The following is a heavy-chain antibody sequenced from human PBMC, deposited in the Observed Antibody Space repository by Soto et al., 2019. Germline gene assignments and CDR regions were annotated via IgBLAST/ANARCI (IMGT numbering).Heavy chain of an antibody. J-gene: IGHJ6*02. V-gene: IGHV4-34*01. D-gene: IGHD2-2*01. CDR3: ARGVYCSSTSCYWGMDV. CDR2: INHSGST. CDR1: GGSFSGYY. Sequence: QVQLQQWGAGLLKPSETLSLTCAVYGGSFSGYYWSWIRQPPGKGLEWIGEINHSGSTNYNPSLKSRFTISVDTSKNQFSLKLSSVTAADTAVYYCARGVYCSSTSCYWGMDVWGQGTTVTVSS.